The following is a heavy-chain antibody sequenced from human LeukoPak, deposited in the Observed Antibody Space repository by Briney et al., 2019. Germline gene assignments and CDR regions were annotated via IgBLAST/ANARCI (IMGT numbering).Heavy chain of an antibody. Sequence: GGSLRLSCAASGFTVSSTYMSWVRQAPGEGLGWLSVLYSGGTTYYADSVKGRFTISRDNSKNTLYLQMNSLRAEDPAVYYCARDSNYDYWGHGTLVTASS. D-gene: IGHD6-13*01. J-gene: IGHJ4*01. V-gene: IGHV3-66*02. CDR3: ARDSNYDY. CDR1: GFTVSSTY. CDR2: LYSGGTT.